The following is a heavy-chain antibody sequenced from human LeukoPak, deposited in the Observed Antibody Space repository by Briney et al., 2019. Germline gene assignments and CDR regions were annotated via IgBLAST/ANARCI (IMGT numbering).Heavy chain of an antibody. CDR3: AKVGYYDSSGHPAEV. CDR2: ISSSSSYI. Sequence: PGGSLRLSCAAPGFTFSSYSMNWVRQAPGKGLEWVSSISSSSSYIYYADSVKGRFTISRDNAKNSLYLQMNSLRAEDTAVYYCAKVGYYDSSGHPAEVWGQGTMVTVSS. CDR1: GFTFSSYS. V-gene: IGHV3-21*01. J-gene: IGHJ3*01. D-gene: IGHD3-22*01.